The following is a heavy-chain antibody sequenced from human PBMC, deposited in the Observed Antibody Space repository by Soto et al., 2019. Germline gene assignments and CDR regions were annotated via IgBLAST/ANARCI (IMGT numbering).Heavy chain of an antibody. V-gene: IGHV3-53*04. CDR2: IYSGGYT. CDR3: ARVYGDYGGFFEY. CDR1: GFIVNSNY. D-gene: IGHD4-17*01. Sequence: PGGSLRLSCAASGFIVNSNYMSWVRQVPGKRLEWVSVIYSGGYTHYADSVKGRFTISRHNIKNTLYLQMNSLRAEDTVVYYCARVYGDYGGFFEYWGQGTQVTVSS. J-gene: IGHJ4*02.